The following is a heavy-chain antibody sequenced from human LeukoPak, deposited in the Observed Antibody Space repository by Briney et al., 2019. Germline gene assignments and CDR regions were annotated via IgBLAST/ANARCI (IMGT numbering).Heavy chain of an antibody. CDR2: ISYDGSNK. V-gene: IGHV3-30-3*01. J-gene: IGHJ4*02. CDR1: GFTFSSYA. D-gene: IGHD4-17*01. CDR3: ARDRNGDPRYYFDY. Sequence: GGSLKLSCAASGFTFSSYAMHWVRQAQGKGLEWVAVISYDGSNKYYADSVKGRFTISRDNSKNTLYLQMNSLRAEDTAVYYCARDRNGDPRYYFDYWGQGTLVTVSS.